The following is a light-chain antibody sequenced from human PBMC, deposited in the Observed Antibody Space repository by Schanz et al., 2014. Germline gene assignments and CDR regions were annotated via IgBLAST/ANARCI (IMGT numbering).Light chain of an antibody. Sequence: DIQMTQSPSTLSASVGDRVTITCRASQSLISWLAWYQQKPGKAPKLLIYDASSLESGVPSRFSGSGSGTEFTLTITSLQPDDFATYFCQQTDSLPLSFGGGTKVEI. V-gene: IGKV1-5*01. CDR2: DAS. CDR3: QQTDSLPLS. CDR1: QSLISW. J-gene: IGKJ4*01.